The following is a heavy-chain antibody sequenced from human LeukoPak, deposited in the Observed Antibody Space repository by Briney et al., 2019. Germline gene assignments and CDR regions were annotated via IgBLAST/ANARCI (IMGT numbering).Heavy chain of an antibody. D-gene: IGHD6-6*01. V-gene: IGHV3-48*01. J-gene: IGHJ4*02. CDR3: ARDLELALLDY. CDR1: GFTFSNYE. CDR2: ISSSSSTI. Sequence: PGGSLRLSCAASGFTFSNYEMNWVRQAPGKGLEWVSYISSSSSTIYYADSVKGRFTISRDNAKNSLYLQMNSLRAEDTAVYYCARDLELALLDYWGQGTLVTVSS.